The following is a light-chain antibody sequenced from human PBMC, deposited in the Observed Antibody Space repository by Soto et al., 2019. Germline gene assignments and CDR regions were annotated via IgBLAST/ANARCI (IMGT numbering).Light chain of an antibody. Sequence: DIQMTPSPSTLSASVGDRVTITCRASQSISSWLAWYQQKPGKAPKLLIYDASSLESGVPSRFSGSGSGTEFTLTTSSLQPDDFATYHCQQYNSYSLTFGGGTK. CDR2: DAS. CDR3: QQYNSYSLT. CDR1: QSISSW. J-gene: IGKJ4*01. V-gene: IGKV1-5*01.